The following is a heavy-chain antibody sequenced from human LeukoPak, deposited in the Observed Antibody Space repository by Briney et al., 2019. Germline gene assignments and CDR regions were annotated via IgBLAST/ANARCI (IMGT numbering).Heavy chain of an antibody. D-gene: IGHD3-10*01. V-gene: IGHV4-59*01. CDR3: ARGGSVWFGELFGGVDP. J-gene: IGHJ5*02. CDR2: IYYSGST. CDR1: GTSISTYY. Sequence: SETLSLTCTVSGTSISTYYWSWIRQPPGKGLEWIGYIYYSGSTNYNPSLKSRVTISVDTSKNQFSLKLSSVTAADTAVYYCARGGSVWFGELFGGVDPWGQGTLVTVSS.